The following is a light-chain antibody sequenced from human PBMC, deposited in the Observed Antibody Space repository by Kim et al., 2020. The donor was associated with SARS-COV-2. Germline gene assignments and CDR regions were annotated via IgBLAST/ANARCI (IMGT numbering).Light chain of an antibody. J-gene: IGLJ2*01. V-gene: IGLV3-1*01. Sequence: PGQTACITCSGDKLGDKYACWYQQKPGQSPVLVIYQDSKRPSGIPERFSGSNSGNTATLTISGTQAMDEADYYCQAWDSSTAHVVFGGGTQLTVL. CDR2: QDS. CDR3: QAWDSSTAHVV. CDR1: KLGDKY.